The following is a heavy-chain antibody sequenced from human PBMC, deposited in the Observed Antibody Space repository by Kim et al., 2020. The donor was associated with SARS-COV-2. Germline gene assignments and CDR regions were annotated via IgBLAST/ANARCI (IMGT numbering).Heavy chain of an antibody. CDR2: ISAYNGNT. Sequence: ASVKVSCKASGYTFTSYGISWVRQAPGQGLEWMGWISAYNGNTNYAQKLQGRVTMTTDTSTSTAYMELRSLRSDDTAVYYCARDSIAAAGPNWFDPWGQGTLVTVSS. CDR1: GYTFTSYG. J-gene: IGHJ5*02. D-gene: IGHD6-13*01. CDR3: ARDSIAAAGPNWFDP. V-gene: IGHV1-18*04.